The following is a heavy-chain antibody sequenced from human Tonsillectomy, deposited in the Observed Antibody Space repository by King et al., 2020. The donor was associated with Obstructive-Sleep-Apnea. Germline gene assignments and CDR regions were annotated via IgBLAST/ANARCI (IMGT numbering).Heavy chain of an antibody. J-gene: IGHJ6*02. V-gene: IGHV1-58*01. CDR2: IVIGSGDT. D-gene: IGHD4-11*01. CDR3: AAGTTDYYDFGMDV. Sequence: QLVESGPEVKKPGTSVKVSCKASGFTFKTSGVQWVRQARGQRLEWIGWIVIGSGDTYYAKQFQDRVTLTTDRTAGTASMDLINLRSEDTAVYYCAAGTTDYYDFGMDVWGQGTTVTVPS. CDR1: GFTFKTSG.